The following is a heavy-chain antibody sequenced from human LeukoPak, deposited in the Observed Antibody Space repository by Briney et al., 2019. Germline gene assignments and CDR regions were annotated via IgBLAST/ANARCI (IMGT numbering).Heavy chain of an antibody. D-gene: IGHD5-18*01. J-gene: IGHJ6*03. Sequence: PSETLSLTCTVAGGSISSYYWSWIRQPPGKGREWIGYIYYSGSTNYNPSLKSRVTISVDTSKNQFSLKRSSVTAADTAVYYCARGYQMPGDYYYYMDVWGKGTTVTASS. V-gene: IGHV4-59*01. CDR2: IYYSGST. CDR1: GGSISSYY. CDR3: ARGYQMPGDYYYYMDV.